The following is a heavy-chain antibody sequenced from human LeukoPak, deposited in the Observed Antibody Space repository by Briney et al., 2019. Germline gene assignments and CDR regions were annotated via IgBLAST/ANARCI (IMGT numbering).Heavy chain of an antibody. CDR1: GFTVSNNY. CDR3: ARAYYYDSSGLYYFDY. CDR2: IYSGGST. J-gene: IGHJ4*02. Sequence: GGSLRLSCGASGFTVSNNYMSWVRQAPGKGLVWVSVIYSGGSTYYADSVKGRFTISRDNSKNTLYLQMNSLRAEDTAVYYCARAYYYDSSGLYYFDYWGQGTLVTVSS. D-gene: IGHD3-22*01. V-gene: IGHV3-66*01.